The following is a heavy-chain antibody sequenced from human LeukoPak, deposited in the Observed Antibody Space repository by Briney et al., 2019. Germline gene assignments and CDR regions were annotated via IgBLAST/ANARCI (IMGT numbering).Heavy chain of an antibody. D-gene: IGHD6-19*01. V-gene: IGHV4-39*07. CDR1: GGSISTSNYY. CDR3: ARDSIGVRPTYYYYYMDV. Sequence: SETLSLTCTVSGGSISTSNYYWGWIRQPPGKGLEWIGNIFYSGSTYYSPSLKSRVTISLDTSRNQFSLKLTSVTAADTAVYYCARDSIGVRPTYYYYYMDVWGKGTTVTVSS. CDR2: IFYSGST. J-gene: IGHJ6*03.